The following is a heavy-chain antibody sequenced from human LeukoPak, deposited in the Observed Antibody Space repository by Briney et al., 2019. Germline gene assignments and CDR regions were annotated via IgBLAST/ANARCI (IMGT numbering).Heavy chain of an antibody. CDR2: ACDRSKWYS. J-gene: IGHJ3*01. Sequence: SQTLSLTCAISGDSVSTNSAAWIWIRQSPSRGLEWLGWACDRSKWYSSCAGSVKNRITIIPDTSKNQFALQLNSVTAEDTAVYYCARGASAKNAFDVWGQGTLVTVSP. CDR1: GDSVSTNSAA. D-gene: IGHD3-10*01. CDR3: ARGASAKNAFDV. V-gene: IGHV6-1*01.